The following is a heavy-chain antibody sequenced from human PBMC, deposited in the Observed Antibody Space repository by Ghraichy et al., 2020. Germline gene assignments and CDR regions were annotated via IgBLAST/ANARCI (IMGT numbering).Heavy chain of an antibody. Sequence: GGSLRLSCAASGFTFSTHGMYWVRQAPGKGLEWVAYIQYDGSNKNYADSVKGRFTVSRDNSKNTLFLQMSSLRPEDTAVYYCAKTSDYTAGNYYYHYMDVWGKGTTVTVSS. J-gene: IGHJ6*03. D-gene: IGHD4-17*01. CDR1: GFTFSTHG. V-gene: IGHV3-30*02. CDR2: IQYDGSNK. CDR3: AKTSDYTAGNYYYHYMDV.